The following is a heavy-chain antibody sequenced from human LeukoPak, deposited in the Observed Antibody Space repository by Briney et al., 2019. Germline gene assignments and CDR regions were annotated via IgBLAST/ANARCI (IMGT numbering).Heavy chain of an antibody. CDR2: IRSDESNK. J-gene: IGHJ6*02. V-gene: IGHV3-30*02. CDR1: GFNLNDYG. CDR3: ARQYCSGGSCHETFYYYGMDV. Sequence: GGSLRLSCAASGFNLNDYGIHWVRQAPGKGLEWVTFIRSDESNKLYADSVKGRFTISRDNSKNTLYLQMNSLRAEDTAVYYCARQYCSGGSCHETFYYYGMDVWGQGTTVTVSS. D-gene: IGHD2-15*01.